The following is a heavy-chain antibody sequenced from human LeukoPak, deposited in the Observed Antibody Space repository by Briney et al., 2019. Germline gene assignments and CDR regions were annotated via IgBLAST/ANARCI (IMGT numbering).Heavy chain of an antibody. V-gene: IGHV3-21*01. J-gene: IGHJ3*02. CDR2: IDTSGSYI. CDR3: ARGRSITLLRGVAMSDGFDI. Sequence: GGSLRLSCAASGFTFSSYSMNWGRQAPGKGLEWVSFIDTSGSYIYYGDSLKGRVTISRDNAKNSLYLQMNGLRAEDTAVYYCARGRSITLLRGVAMSDGFDIWGQGAMVTVSS. D-gene: IGHD3-10*01. CDR1: GFTFSSYS.